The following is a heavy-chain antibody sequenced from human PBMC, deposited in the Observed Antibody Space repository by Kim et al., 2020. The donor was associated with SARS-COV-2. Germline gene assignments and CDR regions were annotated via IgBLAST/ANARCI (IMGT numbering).Heavy chain of an antibody. CDR3: ARFGDLLSFDY. Sequence: GGSLRLSCVASGFTSNTYAMHWVRQAPGKGLEWVAVISYDGGSQYFAGSVKGRFTISREDSKNTVFLQMNNLRPEDTAVYYCARFGDLLSFDYWGQGTLVTVSS. J-gene: IGHJ4*02. CDR2: ISYDGGSQ. D-gene: IGHD3-10*01. V-gene: IGHV3-30*03. CDR1: GFTSNTYA.